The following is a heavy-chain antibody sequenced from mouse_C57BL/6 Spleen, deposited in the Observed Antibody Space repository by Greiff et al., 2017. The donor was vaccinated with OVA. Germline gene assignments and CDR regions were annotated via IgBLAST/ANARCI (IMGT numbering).Heavy chain of an antibody. CDR2: INPYNGGT. CDR3: ARDWYFDV. CDR1: GYTFTDYY. Sequence: VHVKQSGPVLVKPGASVKMSCKASGYTFTDYYMNWVKQSHGKSLEWIGVINPYNGGTSYNQKFKGKATLTVDKSSSTAYMELNSLTSEDSAVYYCARDWYFDVWGTGTTVTVSS. J-gene: IGHJ1*03. V-gene: IGHV1-19*01.